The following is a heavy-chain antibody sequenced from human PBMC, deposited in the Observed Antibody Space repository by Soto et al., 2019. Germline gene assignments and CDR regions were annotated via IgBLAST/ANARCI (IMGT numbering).Heavy chain of an antibody. Sequence: QVQLQESGPGLVKPSGTLSLTCAVSGASISSSNWWTWVRQPPGKGLEWIGEISHSGSTNYNPSLKSRITRSVDRSKKQFSRELRSVTAADTAAYYCARSPSSSWYGGGAFEIWGHGTMVTVSS. CDR1: GASISSSNW. CDR2: ISHSGST. D-gene: IGHD6-13*01. J-gene: IGHJ3*02. V-gene: IGHV4-4*02. CDR3: ARSPSSSWYGGGAFEI.